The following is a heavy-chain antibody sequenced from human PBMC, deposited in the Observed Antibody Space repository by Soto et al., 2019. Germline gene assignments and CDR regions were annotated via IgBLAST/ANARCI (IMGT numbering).Heavy chain of an antibody. J-gene: IGHJ6*02. D-gene: IGHD3-9*01. V-gene: IGHV3-48*03. CDR1: GFTFGSYE. Sequence: GGSLRLSCAASGFTFGSYEMNWVRQAPGKGLEWVAYISRSGSTIYYADSVKGRFTISRDNAKNSLYLQMNSLRAEDTAVYYCARDERKSYYDILAGYPSRYYYYGMDVWGHGTTVTVSS. CDR3: ARDERKSYYDILAGYPSRYYYYGMDV. CDR2: ISRSGSTI.